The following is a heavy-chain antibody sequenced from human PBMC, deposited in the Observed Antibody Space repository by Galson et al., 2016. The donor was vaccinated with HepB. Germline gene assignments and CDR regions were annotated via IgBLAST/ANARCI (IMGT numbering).Heavy chain of an antibody. CDR1: GVPVRTFY. D-gene: IGHD4-11*01. CDR3: ARNDVLQVFHGMDV. V-gene: IGHV4-59*02. J-gene: IGHJ6*02. CDR2: ISYSGTA. Sequence: SETLSLTCTVSGVPVRTFYWSWVRHPPGKGLEWLGYISYSGTADYNPSLKSRVTISLDKPKNQVSLKLNSTTAADTAVYYCARNDVLQVFHGMDVWGPGTTVTISS.